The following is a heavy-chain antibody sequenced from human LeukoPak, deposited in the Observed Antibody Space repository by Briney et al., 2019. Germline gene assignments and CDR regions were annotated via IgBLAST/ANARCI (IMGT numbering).Heavy chain of an antibody. CDR1: GFIFSDYY. V-gene: IGHV3-11*01. CDR3: AKDIWDTGFDY. Sequence: GGSLRLSCAASGFIFSDYYMSWIRQAPAKGLEWVSYISSGGSTIYYADSVKGRFTISRDNAKNSLYLQMNSLRAEDTALYYCAKDIWDTGFDYWGQGTLVTVSS. D-gene: IGHD1-14*01. CDR2: ISSGGSTI. J-gene: IGHJ4*02.